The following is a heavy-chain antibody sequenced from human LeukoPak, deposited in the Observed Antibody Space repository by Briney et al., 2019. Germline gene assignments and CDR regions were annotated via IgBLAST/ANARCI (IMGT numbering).Heavy chain of an antibody. D-gene: IGHD5-24*01. Sequence: GGSLRLSCAVSGFTFDDYAMHWVRQVPGKGLEWVSGINWNSDSIGYADSVKGRFTISRDNSKNTLYLQMNSLRAEDTAVYYCAKKSQPGVDMATIHFDHGGQGTLVTVSS. J-gene: IGHJ4*02. CDR3: AKKSQPGVDMATIHFDH. CDR1: GFTFDDYA. CDR2: INWNSDSI. V-gene: IGHV3-9*01.